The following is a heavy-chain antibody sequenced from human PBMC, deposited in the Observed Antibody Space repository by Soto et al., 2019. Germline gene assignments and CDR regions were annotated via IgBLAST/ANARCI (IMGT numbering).Heavy chain of an antibody. V-gene: IGHV1-3*05. CDR1: GFNFFDYA. Sequence: QVELVQSGAEEKKPGASVKVSCKASGFNFFDYAIHWVRQAPGQGLEWMGWVNADNGNTKYAQNFQGRVTITRDTRARTASMEVTSLRSEVPAVYYGARKEALWDVSGLGKWGQGTLVTVSS. D-gene: IGHD3-16*01. CDR2: VNADNGNT. J-gene: IGHJ4*02. CDR3: ARKEALWDVSGLGK.